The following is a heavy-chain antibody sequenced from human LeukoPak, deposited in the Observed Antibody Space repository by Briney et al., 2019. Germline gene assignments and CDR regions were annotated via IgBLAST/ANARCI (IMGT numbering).Heavy chain of an antibody. CDR3: ARPRVVTAIFDY. Sequence: ASVKVSCKASGYTFTSYAMHWVRQAPGQRLEWMGWINAGNGNTIYSQKFQGRVTITRDTSASTAYMELSSLRSEDTAVYYCARPRVVTAIFDYWGQGTLVTVSS. CDR2: INAGNGNT. J-gene: IGHJ4*02. CDR1: GYTFTSYA. V-gene: IGHV1-3*01. D-gene: IGHD2-21*02.